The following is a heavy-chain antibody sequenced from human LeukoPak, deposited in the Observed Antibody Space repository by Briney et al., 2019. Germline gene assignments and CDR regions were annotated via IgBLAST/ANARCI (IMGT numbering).Heavy chain of an antibody. CDR1: GGSINYYY. D-gene: IGHD5-18*01. V-gene: IGHV4-4*07. CDR2: IYTSGST. J-gene: IGHJ4*02. CDR3: ARGYSNGYVDY. Sequence: PSETLSLTCIVSGGSINYYYWSWIRQVAGKGLEWTGRIYTSGSTNYNPSLKSRITMSVDTSKSQFSLKLSSVTAADTAVYYCARGYSNGYVDYWGQGTLVTVSS.